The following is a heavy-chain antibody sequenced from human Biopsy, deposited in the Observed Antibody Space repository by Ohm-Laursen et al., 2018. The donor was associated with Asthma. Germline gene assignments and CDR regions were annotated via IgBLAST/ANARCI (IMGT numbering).Heavy chain of an antibody. D-gene: IGHD6-19*01. CDR1: RFGCSSAD. V-gene: IGHV3-23*01. J-gene: IGHJ4*02. Sequence: RLSCTASRFGCSSADMSWGRQARGKGRQRVAASTGRGGTTYYADTACGRFTISRDNSKTTLFLQMDSLRAEDSALYYGAKDFRAIAVAGDRGFDYRGQGALVTVSP. CDR3: AKDFRAIAVAGDRGFDY. CDR2: STGRGGTT.